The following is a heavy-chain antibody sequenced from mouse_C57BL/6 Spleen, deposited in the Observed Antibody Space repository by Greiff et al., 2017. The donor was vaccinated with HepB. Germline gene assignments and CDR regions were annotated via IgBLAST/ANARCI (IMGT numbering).Heavy chain of an antibody. CDR2: INPNNGGT. CDR1: GYTFTDYN. Sequence: EVQLVESGPELVKPGASVKIPCKASGYTFTDYNMDWVKQSHGKSLEWIGDINPNNGGTIYNQKFKGKATLTVDKSSSTAYMELRSLTSEDTAVYYCARPYYYGSSYSYYFDYWGQGTTLTVS. CDR3: ARPYYYGSSYSYYFDY. V-gene: IGHV1-18*01. D-gene: IGHD1-1*01. J-gene: IGHJ2*01.